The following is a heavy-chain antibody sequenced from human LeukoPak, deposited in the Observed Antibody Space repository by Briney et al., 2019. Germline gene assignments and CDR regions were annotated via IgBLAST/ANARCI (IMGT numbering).Heavy chain of an antibody. J-gene: IGHJ3*01. D-gene: IGHD4-23*01. CDR2: ISSSGSII. Sequence: TGRSLRLSCAASGFTFRRCELSWVRQAPAKGLEWVSYISSSGSIIYYADSVKGRFTISRDSAKNSLDLQMNSLRAEDTAGYYCARHDYPSNSDAFDVWGQGTMVTVSS. CDR1: GFTFRRCE. V-gene: IGHV3-48*03. CDR3: ARHDYPSNSDAFDV.